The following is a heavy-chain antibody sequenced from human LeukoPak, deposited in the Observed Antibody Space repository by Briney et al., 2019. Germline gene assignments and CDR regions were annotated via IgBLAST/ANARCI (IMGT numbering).Heavy chain of an antibody. CDR3: ARDYVYAFDY. D-gene: IGHD2/OR15-2a*01. V-gene: IGHV3-48*01. CDR2: ISGDGNAK. CDR1: GFSFSSHS. Sequence: GGSLRLSCAASGFSFSSHSITWVRQAPGKGLEWVSYISGDGNAKHYTDAVKGRFTISRDNAKNALYLQINSRRAEDTAVYFCARDYVYAFDYWGQGTLVTVSS. J-gene: IGHJ4*02.